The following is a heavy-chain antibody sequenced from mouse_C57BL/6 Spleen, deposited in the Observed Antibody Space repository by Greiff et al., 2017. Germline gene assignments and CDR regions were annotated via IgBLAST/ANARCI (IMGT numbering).Heavy chain of an antibody. CDR3: TRELGDYFDY. J-gene: IGHJ2*01. D-gene: IGHD4-1*01. CDR2: IRNKANNHAP. Sequence: EVKVEESGGGLVQPGGSMKLSCAASGFTFSDAWMDWVRQSPEKGLEWVAEIRNKANNHAPYYAESVKGRFTISRDDSKSSVYLQMNNLRAEDTGIYYCTRELGDYFDYWGQGTTLTVSS. CDR1: GFTFSDAW. V-gene: IGHV6-6*01.